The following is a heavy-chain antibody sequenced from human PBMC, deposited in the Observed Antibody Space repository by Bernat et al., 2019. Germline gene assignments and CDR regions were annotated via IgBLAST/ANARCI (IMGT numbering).Heavy chain of an antibody. CDR1: GGTFSSYA. J-gene: IGHJ6*02. Sequence: QVQLVQSGAEVKKPGSSVKVSCKASGGTFSSYAISWVRQAPGQGLEWMGRIIPILGIANYAQKFQGRVTITADKSTSTAYMELSSLRSEDTAVYYCARDAYYDSSGYYYYYYGMDVWGQGTTVTVSS. V-gene: IGHV1-69*04. CDR2: IIPILGIA. CDR3: ARDAYYDSSGYYYYYYGMDV. D-gene: IGHD3-22*01.